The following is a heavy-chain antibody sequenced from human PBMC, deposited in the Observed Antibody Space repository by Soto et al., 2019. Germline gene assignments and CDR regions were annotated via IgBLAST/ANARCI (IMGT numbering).Heavy chain of an antibody. CDR1: GFTFSRYA. D-gene: IGHD3-22*01. Sequence: QVQLVESGGGVVQPGRSLRLSCAASGFTFSRYAVHWVRQAPGKGLECVAVISYDGNNKYYADSVKGRFTISRDNSQNTLYLQMNSLRAEDTALYHCARVVSGYTSDYWGQGTLVTVSS. V-gene: IGHV3-30*04. J-gene: IGHJ4*02. CDR2: ISYDGNNK. CDR3: ARVVSGYTSDY.